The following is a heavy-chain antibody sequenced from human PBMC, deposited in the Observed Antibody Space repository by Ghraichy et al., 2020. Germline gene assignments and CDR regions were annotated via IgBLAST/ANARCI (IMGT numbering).Heavy chain of an antibody. D-gene: IGHD6-25*01. J-gene: IGHJ5*02. V-gene: IGHV1-8*03. Sequence: ASVKVSCKASGYTFINYAINWVRQATGQGLEWMGWMNPNSGNTGYAQKFQGRVTFTRDTSISTAYMELSSLRSEDTAVYFCARGSGAGGYDWFVPWGQGPLITVPS. CDR2: MNPNSGNT. CDR1: GYTFINYA. CDR3: ARGSGAGGYDWFVP.